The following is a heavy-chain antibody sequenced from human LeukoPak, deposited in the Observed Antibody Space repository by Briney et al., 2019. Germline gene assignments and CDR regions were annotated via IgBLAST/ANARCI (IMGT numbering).Heavy chain of an antibody. CDR2: ILYDGSNR. CDR3: ARQRSLGYFDY. D-gene: IGHD3-16*01. CDR1: GFTFNTYN. Sequence: GGSLRLSCAASGFTFNTYNLHWVRQAPGKGLERVAVILYDGSNRYYADSAKGRFTISRDNSKNTLSLQMNSLRTEDTAVYYCARQRSLGYFDYWGQGTLVTVSS. V-gene: IGHV3-30-3*01. J-gene: IGHJ4*02.